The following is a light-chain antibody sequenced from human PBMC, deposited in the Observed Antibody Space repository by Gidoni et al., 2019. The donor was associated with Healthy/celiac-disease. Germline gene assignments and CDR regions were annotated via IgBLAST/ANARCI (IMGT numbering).Light chain of an antibody. CDR2: DAP. V-gene: IGKV3-11*01. CDR3: QQRSNWPWT. CDR1: QSVSSY. Sequence: IVLTQSPATLSLSPGERATLSCRASQSVSSYLAWYQQKPGQAPRLLIYDAPNRATGIPARFSGSGSGTDFPLTISSLEPEDFAVYYCQQRSNWPWTFGPGTKVDIK. J-gene: IGKJ3*01.